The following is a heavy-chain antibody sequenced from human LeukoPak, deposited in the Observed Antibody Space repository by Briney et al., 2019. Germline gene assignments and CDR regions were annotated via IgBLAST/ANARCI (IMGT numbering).Heavy chain of an antibody. CDR2: ISRYSGNT. J-gene: IGHJ4*02. V-gene: IGHV1-18*01. CDR1: GYTFTNYI. Sequence: ASVKVSCKTSGYTFTNYILSWVRQAPGQGLEWMGWISRYSGNTNYAQKFQGRVTMTTDTSTNTAYMQLRSLRSDDTAVYYCARDGGVYCSSTSCYLDYWGQGTLVTVSS. D-gene: IGHD2-2*01. CDR3: ARDGGVYCSSTSCYLDY.